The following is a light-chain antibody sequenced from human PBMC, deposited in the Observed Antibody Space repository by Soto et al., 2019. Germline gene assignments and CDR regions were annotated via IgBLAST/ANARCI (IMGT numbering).Light chain of an antibody. J-gene: IGLJ2*01. Sequence: QSALTQPASVSGSPGQSITISCTGTSSDVGGYNYVSWSQQHPGKAPKLLISEVSNRPSGVSNRFSGSKSGNTASLTISGLQAEDEADYYCCSYTSSTTPLFGGGTKLTV. V-gene: IGLV2-14*03. CDR3: CSYTSSTTPL. CDR1: SSDVGGYNY. CDR2: EVS.